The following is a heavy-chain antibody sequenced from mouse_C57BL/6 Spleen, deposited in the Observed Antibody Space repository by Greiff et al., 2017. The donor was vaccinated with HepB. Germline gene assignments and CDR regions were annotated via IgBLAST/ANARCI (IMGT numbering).Heavy chain of an antibody. D-gene: IGHD4-1*01. J-gene: IGHJ2*01. CDR3: TRGKLVFDY. V-gene: IGHV6-6*01. CDR1: GFTFTDAW. CDR2: IRNNANNTAT. Sequence: EVQLVESGGGLVQPGGSMKLSCAASGFTFTDAWMDWVRQSPEKGLEWVAEIRNNANNTATYYAESGKGRFTISRDDSKSSVYLKMNSLEAEDTGIYYCTRGKLVFDYWGQGTTLTVSS.